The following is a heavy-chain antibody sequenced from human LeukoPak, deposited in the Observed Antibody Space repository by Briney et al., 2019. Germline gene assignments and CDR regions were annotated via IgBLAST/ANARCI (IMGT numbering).Heavy chain of an antibody. CDR3: ARGPHERSGYPDD. V-gene: IGHV1-18*01. CDR2: ISPYNGNT. CDR1: GYTFNTYG. Sequence: GASVNVSCKPYGYTFNTYGITWVRQAPGQGLEWMGWISPYNGNTNYAQKFQGRGTQTTNTSTSTAYMELRSLRSDDTAVYYCARGPHERSGYPDDWGQGTLVTVSS. J-gene: IGHJ4*02. D-gene: IGHD3-22*01.